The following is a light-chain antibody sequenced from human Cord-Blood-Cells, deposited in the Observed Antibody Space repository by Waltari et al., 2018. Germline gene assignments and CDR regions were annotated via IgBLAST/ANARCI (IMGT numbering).Light chain of an antibody. CDR3: QQSYSTPYT. CDR2: AAS. J-gene: IGKJ2*01. CDR1: QSISSY. Sequence: FEITQPPSSLSVPVGDSVTITCRASQSISSYLNWYQQKPGKAPKLLIYAASSLQSGVPSRFSGSGSGTDFTLTISSLQPEDFATYYCQQSYSTPYTFGQGTKLEIK. V-gene: IGKV1-39*01.